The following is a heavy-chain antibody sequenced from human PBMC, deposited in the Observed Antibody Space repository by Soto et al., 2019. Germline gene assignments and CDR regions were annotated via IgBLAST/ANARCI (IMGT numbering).Heavy chain of an antibody. CDR2: IIPIFGTA. D-gene: IGHD3-22*01. Sequence: SVKVSCKASGGTFSSYAISWVRQAPGQGLEWMGGIIPIFGTANYAQKFQGRVTITADESTSTAYMELSSLRSEDTAVYYCARATYYYDSSGYSLNWFDHWGQGTLVTVSS. CDR1: GGTFSSYA. J-gene: IGHJ5*02. CDR3: ARATYYYDSSGYSLNWFDH. V-gene: IGHV1-69*13.